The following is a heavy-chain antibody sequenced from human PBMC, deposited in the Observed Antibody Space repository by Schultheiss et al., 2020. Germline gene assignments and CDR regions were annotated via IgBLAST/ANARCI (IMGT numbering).Heavy chain of an antibody. CDR3: ARGDMDDFTGPEVRYYYGMDV. J-gene: IGHJ6*02. D-gene: IGHD3-3*01. CDR1: GYTFTGYY. V-gene: IGHV1-2*02. Sequence: ASVKVSCKASGYTFTGYYMHWVRQAPGQGLEWMGWINPNSGGTNYAQKFQGRVTMTRDTSISTAYMELSRLRSDDTAVYYCARGDMDDFTGPEVRYYYGMDVWGQGTTVTGSS. CDR2: INPNSGGT.